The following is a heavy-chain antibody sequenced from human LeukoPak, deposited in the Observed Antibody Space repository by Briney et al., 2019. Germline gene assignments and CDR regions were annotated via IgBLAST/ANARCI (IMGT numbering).Heavy chain of an antibody. D-gene: IGHD4-17*01. Sequence: GGSLRLSCVGSDFTFANYAKTWVRLTPGKGLEGVSSIKGSGSYAMYADSVSGRFTTSRDNSRNTIFLQMTSLRAEDTAIYYCGRDPNGDYIGAFEFWGRGTLVSVSS. CDR2: IKGSGSYA. CDR3: GRDPNGDYIGAFEF. CDR1: DFTFANYA. V-gene: IGHV3-23*01. J-gene: IGHJ3*01.